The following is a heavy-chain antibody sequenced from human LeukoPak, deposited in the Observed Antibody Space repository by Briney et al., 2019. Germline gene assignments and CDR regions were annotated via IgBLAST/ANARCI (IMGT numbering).Heavy chain of an antibody. Sequence: GGSLRLSCAASGFIFSSHGMHWVRQAPGKGLEWLAFIQNDGRRKDYADSVRGRFTISRDSSKNTMYLEMSSLRAEDTAVYYCAKDFDRNYSLGYWGQGTLVTVSS. D-gene: IGHD1-14*01. J-gene: IGHJ4*02. V-gene: IGHV3-30*02. CDR1: GFIFSSHG. CDR3: AKDFDRNYSLGY. CDR2: IQNDGRRK.